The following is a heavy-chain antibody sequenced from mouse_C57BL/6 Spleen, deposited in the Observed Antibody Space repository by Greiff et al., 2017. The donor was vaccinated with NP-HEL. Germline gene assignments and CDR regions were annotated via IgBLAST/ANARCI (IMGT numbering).Heavy chain of an antibody. V-gene: IGHV5-17*01. CDR2: ISSGSSTI. J-gene: IGHJ3*01. Sequence: EVMLVESGGGLVKPGGSLKLSCAASGFNFSDYGMHWVRQAPEKGLEWVAYISSGSSTIYYADTVKGRITISRDNAKNTLFLQMTSLRSEDTAMYYCARRAYWGQGTLVTVSA. CDR1: GFNFSDYG. CDR3: ARRAY.